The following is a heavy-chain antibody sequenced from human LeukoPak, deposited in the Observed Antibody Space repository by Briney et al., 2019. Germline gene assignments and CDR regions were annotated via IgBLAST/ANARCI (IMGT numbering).Heavy chain of an antibody. V-gene: IGHV3-7*01. D-gene: IGHD6-19*01. Sequence: PGGSLRLSCAASGFTFSSYWMSWVRQAPGKGLEWVANIKQDGSEKYYVDSVKGRFTISRDNAKNSLYLQMNSLRAEVTAVYYCARDMWQWLASFDYWGQGTLVTVSS. J-gene: IGHJ4*02. CDR1: GFTFSSYW. CDR2: IKQDGSEK. CDR3: ARDMWQWLASFDY.